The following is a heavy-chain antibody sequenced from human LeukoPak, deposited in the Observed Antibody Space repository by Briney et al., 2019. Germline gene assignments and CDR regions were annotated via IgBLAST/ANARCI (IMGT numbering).Heavy chain of an antibody. CDR3: ARGGLGGITAYSNYLFDY. Sequence: SETLSLTCTVSGGSISNYYWSWIRQPPGEGLEWIGYIYYSGSTNYNPSLKSRVTISIDTSKNQFSLNLTSMTAAPTDVYYCARGGLGGITAYSNYLFDYWGQGTLVTVSS. CDR1: GGSISNYY. V-gene: IGHV4-59*08. CDR2: IYYSGST. D-gene: IGHD4-11*01. J-gene: IGHJ4*02.